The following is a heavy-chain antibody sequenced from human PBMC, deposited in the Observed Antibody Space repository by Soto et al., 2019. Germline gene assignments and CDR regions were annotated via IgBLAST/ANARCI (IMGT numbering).Heavy chain of an antibody. J-gene: IGHJ4*02. V-gene: IGHV4-31*03. CDR1: GGSISSGGYY. CDR3: ARDSTMRDSSGYSPDYFDY. CDR2: IYYSGST. Sequence: QVQLQESGPGLVKPSQTLSLTCTVSGGSISSGGYYWSWIRQHPGKGLEWIGYIYYSGSTYYNPSLKSRVTISVDTTKNQFSLKLSSVTAADTAVYYCARDSTMRDSSGYSPDYFDYWGQGTLVTVSS. D-gene: IGHD3-22*01.